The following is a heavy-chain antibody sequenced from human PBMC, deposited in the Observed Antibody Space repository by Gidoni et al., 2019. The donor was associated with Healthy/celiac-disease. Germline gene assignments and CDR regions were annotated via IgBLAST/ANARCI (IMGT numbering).Heavy chain of an antibody. CDR3: ARDGDYYGSGSYYNLYYYYRDV. CDR2: ISDDGRNK. D-gene: IGHD3-10*01. V-gene: IGHV3-30*04. J-gene: IGHJ6*03. Sequence: QVQLVESGGGLVQPGRSLRLSCAASGFTFSSYAMHWFRQAPGKGLEWVAVISDDGRNKYYADSVKGRFTISRDNSKNTLYLQMNSLRAEDTAVYYCARDGDYYGSGSYYNLYYYYRDVWGKGTTVTVSS. CDR1: GFTFSSYA.